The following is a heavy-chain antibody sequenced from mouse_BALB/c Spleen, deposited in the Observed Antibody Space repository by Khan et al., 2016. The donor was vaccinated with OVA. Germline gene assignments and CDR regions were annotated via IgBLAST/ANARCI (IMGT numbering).Heavy chain of an antibody. CDR1: GYSFTNYW. J-gene: IGHJ2*01. D-gene: IGHD1-1*01. Sequence: QVQLKQSGAELARPGASVKLSCKASGYSFTNYWMQWVKQRPGQGLEWIGTTYPGNGDTRYTQNFKGKATLTADKSSNTAYMQLSSLASEDSVVYYCARGGITTGYFDYWGLGTTLTVSS. CDR3: ARGGITTGYFDY. V-gene: IGHV1-87*01. CDR2: TYPGNGDT.